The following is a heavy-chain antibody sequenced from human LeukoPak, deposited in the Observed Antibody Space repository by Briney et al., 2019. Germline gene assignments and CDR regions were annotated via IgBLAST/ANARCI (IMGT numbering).Heavy chain of an antibody. D-gene: IGHD6-13*01. CDR1: GFTFSSYA. CDR3: ASSSSSWEKYFQH. V-gene: IGHV3-21*01. CDR2: ISSSSSYI. Sequence: PGGSLRLSCAASGFTFSSYAMHWVRQAPGKGLEWVSSISSSSSYIYYADSVKGRFTISRDNAKNSLYLQMNSLRAEDTAVYYCASSSSSWEKYFQHWGQGTLVTVSS. J-gene: IGHJ1*01.